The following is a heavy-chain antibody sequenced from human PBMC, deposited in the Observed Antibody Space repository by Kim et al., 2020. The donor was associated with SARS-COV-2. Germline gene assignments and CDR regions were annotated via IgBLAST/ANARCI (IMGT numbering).Heavy chain of an antibody. CDR2: INHSGST. D-gene: IGHD3-10*01. J-gene: IGHJ4*02. CDR3: ARGRLLWFGGIDY. Sequence: SETLSLTCAVYGGSFSGYYWSWIRQPPGKGLEWIGEINHSGSTNYNPSLKSRVTISVDTSKNQFSLKLSSVTAADTAVYYCARGRLLWFGGIDYWGQGTLVTVSS. V-gene: IGHV4-34*01. CDR1: GGSFSGYY.